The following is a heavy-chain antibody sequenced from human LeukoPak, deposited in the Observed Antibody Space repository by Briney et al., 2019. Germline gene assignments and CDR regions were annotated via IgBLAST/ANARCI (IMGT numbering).Heavy chain of an antibody. CDR1: GYTFTSYD. CDR3: ARETRDSNWNSVAYLDH. D-gene: IGHD1-7*01. V-gene: IGHV1-69*06. Sequence: SVKVSCKASGYTFTSYDITWVRQAPGQGLEWMGRFIPILNTTNYAQDFQGRVTLTADKSTSTAYMELMSLGSEDTAVYYCARETRDSNWNSVAYLDHWGQGTLATVSS. CDR2: FIPILNTT. J-gene: IGHJ4*02.